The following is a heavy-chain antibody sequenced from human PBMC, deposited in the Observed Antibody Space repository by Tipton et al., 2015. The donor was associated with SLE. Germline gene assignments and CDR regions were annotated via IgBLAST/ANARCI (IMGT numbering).Heavy chain of an antibody. CDR3: ARDPRNKGLDP. CDR1: GFTFICYY. CDR2: ISGGGDEI. D-gene: IGHD1/OR15-1a*01. V-gene: IGHV3-11*04. Sequence: SLRLSFTASGFTFICYYIFWIRQAPGKGLEWISHISGGGDEIYYADSVRGRFTISRDNAKNSLYLQMNSLRDEDTAIYYCARDPRNKGLDPWGQGTLVTVSS. J-gene: IGHJ5*02.